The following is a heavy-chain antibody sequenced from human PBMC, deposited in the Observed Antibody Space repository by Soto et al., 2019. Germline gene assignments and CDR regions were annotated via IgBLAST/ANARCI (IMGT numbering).Heavy chain of an antibody. CDR2: IYWDDDK. V-gene: IGHV2-5*02. J-gene: IGHJ4*02. CDR1: GFSLSTSGVG. CDR3: AHRASGPRGQTDYDYIWGSYLAYYFDY. Sequence: QITLKESGPTLVKPTQTLTLTCTFSGFSLSTSGVGVGWIRQPPGKALEWLALIYWDDDKRYSPSLKSRLTITKDTSKNQVVLTMTNMDPVDTATYYCAHRASGPRGQTDYDYIWGSYLAYYFDYWGQGTLVTVSS. D-gene: IGHD3-16*01.